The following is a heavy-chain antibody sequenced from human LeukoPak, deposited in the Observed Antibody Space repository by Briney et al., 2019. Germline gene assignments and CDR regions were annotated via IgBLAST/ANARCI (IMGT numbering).Heavy chain of an antibody. Sequence: SETLSLTCTVSGGSISSYYWSWIRQPPGKGLEWIGYIYNSGSTNYNPSLKSRVTISVDTSKNQFSLKLSSVTAADTAVYHCARHWETSSWYVDYWGQGTLVTVSS. D-gene: IGHD6-13*01. J-gene: IGHJ4*02. CDR3: ARHWETSSWYVDY. CDR2: IYNSGST. V-gene: IGHV4-59*08. CDR1: GGSISSYY.